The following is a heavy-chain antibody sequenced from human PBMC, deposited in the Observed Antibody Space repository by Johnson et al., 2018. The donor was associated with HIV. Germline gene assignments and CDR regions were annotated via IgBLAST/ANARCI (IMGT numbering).Heavy chain of an antibody. J-gene: IGHJ3*02. CDR2: ISWTSATI. V-gene: IGHV3-9*01. Sequence: VQLVESGGGLVQPGRSLRLSCAASGFTFADYAMHWVRQAPGKGLEWVSGISWTSATIAYADSVKGRFTISRDNAKNSLYLQMSSLRAEDTALYYCAKAQWRMLDDSLDIWGLGTMVTVSS. CDR3: AKAQWRMLDDSLDI. CDR1: GFTFADYA. D-gene: IGHD2/OR15-2a*01.